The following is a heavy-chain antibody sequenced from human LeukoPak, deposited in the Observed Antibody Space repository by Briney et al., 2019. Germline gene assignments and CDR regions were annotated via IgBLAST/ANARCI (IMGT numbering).Heavy chain of an antibody. D-gene: IGHD3-10*01. V-gene: IGHV1-18*01. CDR3: ARDYYGSGSCPYFDY. J-gene: IGHJ4*02. CDR2: ISTYNGNT. CDR1: GYTFTSNG. Sequence: VASVKVSCKASGYTFTSNGISWVRQAPGQGLEWMAWISTYNGNTNYAQKLQGRVTMTTDTSTSTAYMELRSLTSDDTAVYYCARDYYGSGSCPYFDYWGQGTLVTVSS.